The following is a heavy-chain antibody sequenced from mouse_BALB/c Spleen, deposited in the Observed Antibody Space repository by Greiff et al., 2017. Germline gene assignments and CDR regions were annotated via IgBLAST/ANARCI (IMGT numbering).Heavy chain of an antibody. Sequence: VKLMESGPGLVAPSQSLSITCTVSGFSLTSYGVSWVRQPPGKGLEWLGVICGDGSTNYHSALISRLSISNDNSKSQVFLKLNSLQTDDTATYYCAKPEDVDAMDDWGQGTSVTVAS. J-gene: IGHJ4*01. CDR2: ICGDGST. V-gene: IGHV2-3*01. CDR1: GFSLTSYG. CDR3: AKPEDVDAMDD.